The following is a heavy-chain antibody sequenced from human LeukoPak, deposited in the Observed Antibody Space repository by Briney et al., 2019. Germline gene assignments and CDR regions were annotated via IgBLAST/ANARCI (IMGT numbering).Heavy chain of an antibody. CDR1: GFTFSNAW. V-gene: IGHV3-15*07. D-gene: IGHD3-22*01. J-gene: IGHJ4*02. CDR3: TTYYYDSSGHPYFDY. CDR2: IKSKPDGGTT. Sequence: TGGSLRLSCAASGFTFSNAWMNWVRQAPGKGLEWVGRIKSKPDGGTTDYAAPVKGRFTISRDDSKNMLYLQMNSLTTEDTAIYYCTTYYYDSSGHPYFDYWGQGTLVTVSS.